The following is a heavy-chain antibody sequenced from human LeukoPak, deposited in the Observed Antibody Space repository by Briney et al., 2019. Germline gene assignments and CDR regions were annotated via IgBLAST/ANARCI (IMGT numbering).Heavy chain of an antibody. J-gene: IGHJ6*02. V-gene: IGHV3-30*03. Sequence: GGSLRLSCAASGFTFSSYGMHWVRRAPGKGLEWVAVISYDGSNKYYADSVKGRFTISRDNSKNTLYLQMNSLRAEDTAVYYCARSGVPYGMDVWGQGTTVTVSS. CDR2: ISYDGSNK. D-gene: IGHD3-10*01. CDR1: GFTFSSYG. CDR3: ARSGVPYGMDV.